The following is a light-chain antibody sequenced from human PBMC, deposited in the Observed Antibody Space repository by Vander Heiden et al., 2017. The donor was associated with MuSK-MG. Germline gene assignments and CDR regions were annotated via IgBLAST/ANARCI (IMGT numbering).Light chain of an antibody. CDR2: EDN. CDR1: SGSIASNY. J-gene: IGLJ2*01. Sequence: NFMLTQPHSVSESPGQTVTIPCTGSSGSIASNYVQWYQQRPGSAPTTVIYEDNQRPSGVPDRFSGSIDSSSNSASLTISGLKTEDEADYYCQSYDSSNHAVFGGGTKLTVL. CDR3: QSYDSSNHAV. V-gene: IGLV6-57*02.